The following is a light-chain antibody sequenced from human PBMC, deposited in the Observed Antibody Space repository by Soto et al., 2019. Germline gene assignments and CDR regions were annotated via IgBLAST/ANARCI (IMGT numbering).Light chain of an antibody. CDR2: GAS. V-gene: IGKV1-5*01. CDR3: QQCHRYLT. Sequence: DIQMTQSPSTLSASVGDRGTSTCRASQSISSWLAWYQQKPGKAPKLLLSGASSLQSGVPSRFSGSASGTEFTLTISSLQPDDIATYYCQQCHRYLTFGQGTKVDIK. J-gene: IGKJ1*01. CDR1: QSISSW.